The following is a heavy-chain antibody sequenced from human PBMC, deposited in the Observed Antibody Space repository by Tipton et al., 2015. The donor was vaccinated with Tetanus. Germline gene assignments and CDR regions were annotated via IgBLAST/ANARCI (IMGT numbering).Heavy chain of an antibody. V-gene: IGHV1-8*02. D-gene: IGHD5-12*01. Sequence: QLVQSGPEVKKPGSSVKVSCKASGGTFSSYAISWVRQATGQGLGWMGWMNPNSGNTGYAQKFQGRVTMTRNTSISTAYMELSSLRSEDTAVYYCARDLRTDSGYGDYWGQGTLVSVSS. CDR3: ARDLRTDSGYGDY. CDR2: MNPNSGNT. CDR1: GGTFSSYA. J-gene: IGHJ4*02.